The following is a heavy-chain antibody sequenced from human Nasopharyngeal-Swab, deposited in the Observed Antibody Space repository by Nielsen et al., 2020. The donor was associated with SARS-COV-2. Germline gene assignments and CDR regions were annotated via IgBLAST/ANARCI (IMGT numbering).Heavy chain of an antibody. CDR1: GYTFTSYW. V-gene: IGHV5-51*01. Sequence: GESLKISCKGSGYTFTSYWIGWVRQMPGKGLEWMGIIYPGDSDTRYSPSFQGQVTISADKSISTAYLQWSSLKASDTAIYYCGRHGYCSGGSCYGYYYFHGMDVWGQGTAVTVSS. D-gene: IGHD2-15*01. CDR2: IYPGDSDT. CDR3: GRHGYCSGGSCYGYYYFHGMDV. J-gene: IGHJ6*02.